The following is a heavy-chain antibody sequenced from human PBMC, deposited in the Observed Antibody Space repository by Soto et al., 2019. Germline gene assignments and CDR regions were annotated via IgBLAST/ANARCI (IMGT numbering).Heavy chain of an antibody. V-gene: IGHV1-18*01. CDR1: GYTFTSYG. Sequence: APVKVSCKASGYTFTSYGISWVRHAPGQGLEWMGWISAYNGNTNYAQKLQGRVTMTTDTSTSTAYMELRSLRSDDTAVYYCARGGVTYYYDSSGYLDIWGQGTMVTVSS. D-gene: IGHD3-22*01. CDR2: ISAYNGNT. CDR3: ARGGVTYYYDSSGYLDI. J-gene: IGHJ3*02.